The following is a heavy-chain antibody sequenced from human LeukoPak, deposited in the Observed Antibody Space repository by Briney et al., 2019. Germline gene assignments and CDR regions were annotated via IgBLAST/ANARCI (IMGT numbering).Heavy chain of an antibody. CDR1: GFTFSGST. CDR2: TSGKGNNYAT. V-gene: IGHV3-73*01. D-gene: IGHD2-2*01. J-gene: IGHJ5*02. CDR3: GNCDSATCPGLWFDP. Sequence: GGSLRLSCAASGFTFSGSTMHWVRQASGKGLKWLGHTSGKGNNYATVYAESVKGRFTISRDDSKNTAYLQMNSLKTEDTAVYYCGNCDSATCPGLWFDPWGQGTLVTVS.